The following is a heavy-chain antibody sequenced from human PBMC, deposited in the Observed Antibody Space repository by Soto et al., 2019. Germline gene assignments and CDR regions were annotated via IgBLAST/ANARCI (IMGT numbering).Heavy chain of an antibody. V-gene: IGHV3-23*01. J-gene: IGHJ4*02. CDR1: GFTFSSSA. D-gene: IGHD6-19*01. CDR2: ISGSGGST. CDR3: AKDHSSGWYSSFDY. Sequence: PGGSLRLSCAASGFTFSSSAISWVRQAPGKGLEWVSAISGSGGSTYYADSVKGRFTISRDNSKNTLYLQMNSLRAEDTAVYYCAKDHSSGWYSSFDYWGQGTLVTVSS.